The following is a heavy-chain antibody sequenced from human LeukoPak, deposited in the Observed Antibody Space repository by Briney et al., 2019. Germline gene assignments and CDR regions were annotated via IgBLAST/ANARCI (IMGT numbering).Heavy chain of an antibody. D-gene: IGHD3-3*01. J-gene: IGHJ5*02. CDR1: VGSISSYY. CDR2: IYYSGST. Sequence: SETLSLTCTVSVGSISSYYWNWIRQPPGKGLEWIGYIYYSGSTNCNPSLKSRVTISVDTSKNQFSLKLSSVTAVDTAVYYCAAGVVIIPSTWGQGTLVTVSS. CDR3: AAGVVIIPST. V-gene: IGHV4-59*08.